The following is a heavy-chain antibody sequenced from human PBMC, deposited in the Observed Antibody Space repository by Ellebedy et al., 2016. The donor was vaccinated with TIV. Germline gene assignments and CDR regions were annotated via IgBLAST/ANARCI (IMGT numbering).Heavy chain of an antibody. Sequence: PGGSLRLSCAASGFTFSNYALSWVRQAPGKGLEWVSVFGVSSDSPYYADSVKGRFTTSRDTSESTLYLQMSGLIAEDTAVYFCARGKSGTYIHHAFDYWGQGTLVTVSS. CDR2: FGVSSDSP. V-gene: IGHV3-23*01. CDR1: GFTFSNYA. D-gene: IGHD1-14*01. J-gene: IGHJ4*02. CDR3: ARGKSGTYIHHAFDY.